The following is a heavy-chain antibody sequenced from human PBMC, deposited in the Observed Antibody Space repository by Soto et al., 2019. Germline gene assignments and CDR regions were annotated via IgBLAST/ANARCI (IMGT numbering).Heavy chain of an antibody. J-gene: IGHJ6*02. CDR1: GFTFSNAW. D-gene: IGHD3-22*01. V-gene: IGHV3-53*01. Sequence: GGSLRLSCIGSGFTFSNAWINWVRQAPGKGLEWVSVIYSGGSTYYADSVRGRFTISRDNSKNTLYLQMKSLRAEDTAVYYCAKRGSYDSRVLVPMDVWGQGTTVTVSS. CDR3: AKRGSYDSRVLVPMDV. CDR2: IYSGGST.